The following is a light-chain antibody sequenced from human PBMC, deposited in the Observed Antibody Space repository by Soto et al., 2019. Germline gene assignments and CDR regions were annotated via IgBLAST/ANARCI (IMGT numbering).Light chain of an antibody. J-gene: IGLJ3*02. CDR1: TVVVTSAHY. CDR3: LLSYSGPRV. Sequence: QTVVTQEPSLTVSPGGTVTLTCGSSTVVVTSAHYPYWFQQKPGQAPRTLIYDTTNKHSWTPARFSGSLLGGKAALTLSGAQPEDEAEYYCLLSYSGPRVFGGGTKLTVL. V-gene: IGLV7-46*01. CDR2: DTT.